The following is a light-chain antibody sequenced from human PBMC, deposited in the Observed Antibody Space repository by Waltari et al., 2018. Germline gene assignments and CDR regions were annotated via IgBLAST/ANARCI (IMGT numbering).Light chain of an antibody. V-gene: IGKV3-20*01. CDR3: QHYVRLPAT. Sequence: EIVLTQSTGTLSLSQGERATLSCRASQSVSRTLALYQQKPGQAPKLLIYGASIRATGIPDRFTGSGSGTDFSLTISSLEPEDFAIYFCQHYVRLPATFGQGTKVEIK. CDR2: GAS. J-gene: IGKJ1*01. CDR1: QSVSRT.